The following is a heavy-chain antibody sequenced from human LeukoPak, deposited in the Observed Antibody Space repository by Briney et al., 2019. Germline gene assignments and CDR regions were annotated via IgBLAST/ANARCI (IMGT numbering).Heavy chain of an antibody. CDR2: IYYSGST. J-gene: IGHJ4*02. CDR1: GGSISSGGYY. D-gene: IGHD3-16*02. CDR3: ARGGYDYVWGSYRQSNPRFDY. V-gene: IGHV4-31*03. Sequence: PSETLSLTCTVSGGSISSGGYYWSWIRQHPGKGLEWIGYIYYSGSTNYNPSLKSRVTISVDTSKNQFSLKLSSVTAADTAVYYCARGGYDYVWGSYRQSNPRFDYWGQGTLATVSS.